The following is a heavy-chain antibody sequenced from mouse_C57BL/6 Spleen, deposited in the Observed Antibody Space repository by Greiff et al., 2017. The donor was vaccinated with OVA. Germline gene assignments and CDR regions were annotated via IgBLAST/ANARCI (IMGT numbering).Heavy chain of an antibody. V-gene: IGHV1-62-2*01. D-gene: IGHD1-1*01. J-gene: IGHJ3*01. Sequence: QVQLQQSGAELVKPGASVKLSCKASGYTFTEYTIHWVKQRSGQGLEWIGWFYPGSGSIKYNEKFKDKATLTADKSSSTVYMELSRLTSEDSAVYCCARNERGYYYGSSRWFAYWGQGTLVTVSA. CDR3: ARNERGYYYGSSRWFAY. CDR2: FYPGSGSI. CDR1: GYTFTEYT.